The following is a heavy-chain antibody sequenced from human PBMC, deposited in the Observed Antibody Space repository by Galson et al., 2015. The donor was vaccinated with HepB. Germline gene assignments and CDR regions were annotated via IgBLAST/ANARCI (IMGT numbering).Heavy chain of an antibody. D-gene: IGHD2-15*01. V-gene: IGHV4-61*01. CDR1: GGSISSGSYC. CDR3: ARVYCSGAGCQAYGMDV. Sequence: SETLSLTCTVSGGSISSGSYCWSWIRQPPGKGLEWIGYIYYTGSTNYNPSLKSRVTISLDTSKNQFSLRLNSVTAADTAVYYCARVYCSGAGCQAYGMDVWGQGTTVTVSS. J-gene: IGHJ6*02. CDR2: IYYTGST.